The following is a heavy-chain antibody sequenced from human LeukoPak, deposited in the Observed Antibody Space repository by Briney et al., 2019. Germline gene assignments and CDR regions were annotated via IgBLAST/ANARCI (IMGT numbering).Heavy chain of an antibody. CDR2: IYYSGST. V-gene: IGHV4-59*01. CDR3: VRQDYYQLNFDY. Sequence: SETLSLTCTVSGGSISSYYWSWIRQPPGKGLEWIGYIYYSGSTNYNPSLKSRVTISVDTSKNQFSLKLSSVTAADTAVYYCVRQDYYQLNFDYWGQGTLVTVSS. CDR1: GGSISSYY. J-gene: IGHJ4*02. D-gene: IGHD3-10*01.